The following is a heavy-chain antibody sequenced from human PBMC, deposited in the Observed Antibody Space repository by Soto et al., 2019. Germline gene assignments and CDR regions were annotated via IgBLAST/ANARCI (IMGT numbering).Heavy chain of an antibody. CDR3: ARVNQYSSSWLNWFDP. Sequence: SETLSLTCPVSGGSISSYYWSWIRQPPGRGLEWIGYIYYSGSTNYNPSLKSRVTISVDTSKNQFSLKLSSVTAADTAVYYCARVNQYSSSWLNWFDPWGQGTLVTVSS. D-gene: IGHD6-13*01. V-gene: IGHV4-59*01. CDR2: IYYSGST. CDR1: GGSISSYY. J-gene: IGHJ5*02.